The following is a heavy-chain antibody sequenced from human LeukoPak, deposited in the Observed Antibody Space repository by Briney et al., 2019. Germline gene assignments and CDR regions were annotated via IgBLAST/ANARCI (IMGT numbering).Heavy chain of an antibody. CDR3: ARRQVGLRRDLWFDP. J-gene: IGHJ5*02. V-gene: IGHV4-59*12. CDR1: GGSISSYC. Sequence: SETLSLTCTVSGGSISSYCWSWIRQPPGKGLEWIGYIYYSGSTNYNPSLKSRVTISVDTSKNQFSLKLSSVTAADTAVYYCARRQVGLRRDLWFDPWGQGTLVTVSS. CDR2: IYYSGST. D-gene: IGHD2-15*01.